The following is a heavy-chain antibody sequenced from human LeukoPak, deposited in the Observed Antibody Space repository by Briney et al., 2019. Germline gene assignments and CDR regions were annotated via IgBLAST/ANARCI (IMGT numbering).Heavy chain of an antibody. V-gene: IGHV3-7*01. CDR2: IKQDGSEK. CDR3: ARGGISSSTPGRFDY. D-gene: IGHD6-13*01. J-gene: IGHJ4*02. CDR1: GFTFSSYW. Sequence: GGSLRLSCAASGFTFSSYWMSWVRQAPGKGLEWVANIKQDGSEKYYVDSVKGRFTISRDNAKNSLYLQMNSLRAEDTAVYYCARGGISSSTPGRFDYWGQGTLVTVSS.